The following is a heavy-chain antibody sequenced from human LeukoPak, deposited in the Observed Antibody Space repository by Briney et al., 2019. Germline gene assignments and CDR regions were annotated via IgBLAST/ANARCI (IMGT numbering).Heavy chain of an antibody. CDR3: VRESITGHRDFDY. V-gene: IGHV3-11*04. D-gene: IGHD1-20*01. CDR1: GFTFSDYY. Sequence: PGGSLRLSCAASGFTFSDYYMSWIRQAPGKGLEWVSYISTGGSTIYYADSVEGRFTISRDNGKNSLYLLLNNLRADDTAVYFCVRESITGHRDFDYWGQGTLITVSS. J-gene: IGHJ4*02. CDR2: ISTGGSTI.